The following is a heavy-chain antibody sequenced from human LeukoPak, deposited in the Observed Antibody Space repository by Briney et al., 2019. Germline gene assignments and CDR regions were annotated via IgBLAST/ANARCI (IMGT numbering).Heavy chain of an antibody. D-gene: IGHD1-26*01. CDR1: GCTFVDYG. J-gene: IGHJ3*02. Sequence: GGSLRLSCVASGCTFVDYGMSWVRQAPGKGLEWVSRTNWNGGSSHYAHTLQGRFTISRDNAKNSLYLQMNSLRAEDTALYYCARDKEVGATTAFDIWGQGTMVTVSS. V-gene: IGHV3-20*04. CDR2: TNWNGGSS. CDR3: ARDKEVGATTAFDI.